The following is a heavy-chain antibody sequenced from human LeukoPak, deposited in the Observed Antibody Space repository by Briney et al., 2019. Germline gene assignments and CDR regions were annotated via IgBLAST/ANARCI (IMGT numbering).Heavy chain of an antibody. Sequence: GGSLRLSCAASGFTFSNYWMNWVRQAPGKGLECLANIKQDGSETYYADSVKGRFTISRDNAKNSLYLQINSLRAEDTAVYYCARETPRRGESRDGYRWGQGTLVTVSS. D-gene: IGHD5-24*01. CDR1: GFTFSNYW. CDR2: IKQDGSET. J-gene: IGHJ4*02. V-gene: IGHV3-7*01. CDR3: ARETPRRGESRDGYR.